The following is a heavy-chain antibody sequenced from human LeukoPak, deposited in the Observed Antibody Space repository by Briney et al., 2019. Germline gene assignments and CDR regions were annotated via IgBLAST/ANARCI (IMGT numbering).Heavy chain of an antibody. Sequence: ASVKVSRTASGGTFSSYAISWVRQAPGQGLEWMGGIIPIFGTANYAQKFQGRVTITADESTSTAYMELSSLRSEDTAVYYCARHRAVAGPSPPDYWGQGTLVTVSS. CDR1: GGTFSSYA. D-gene: IGHD6-19*01. J-gene: IGHJ4*02. CDR3: ARHRAVAGPSPPDY. CDR2: IIPIFGTA. V-gene: IGHV1-69*13.